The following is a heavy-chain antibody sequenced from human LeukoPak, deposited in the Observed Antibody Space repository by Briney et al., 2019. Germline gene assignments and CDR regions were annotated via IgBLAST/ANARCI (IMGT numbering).Heavy chain of an antibody. J-gene: IGHJ4*02. D-gene: IGHD6-13*01. CDR2: IYYSGST. V-gene: IGHV4-59*08. CDR1: GGSISSYY. CDR3: ARHTVGQQLALDY. Sequence: SETLSLTCSVSGGSISSYYWSWIRQPPGKGLEWIGYIYYSGSTNHNPSLKSRVTISVDTSKNQSSLKLSSVTAADTAVYYCARHTVGQQLALDYWGQGTLVTVSS.